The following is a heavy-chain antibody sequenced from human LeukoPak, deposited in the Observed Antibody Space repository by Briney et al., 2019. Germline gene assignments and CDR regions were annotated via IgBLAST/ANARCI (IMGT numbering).Heavy chain of an antibody. CDR1: GYTFTGYY. Sequence: ASVKVSCKASGYTFTGYYMHCLRQAPGHRLEWMGWINRNSDGTNYSQKFPGRVTVTRDTYISTAYMALRRLRSDATAVYYCARDTFRYGSGSLEYWGQGILVTVSS. CDR2: INRNSDGT. J-gene: IGHJ4*02. CDR3: ARDTFRYGSGSLEY. V-gene: IGHV1-2*02. D-gene: IGHD3-10*01.